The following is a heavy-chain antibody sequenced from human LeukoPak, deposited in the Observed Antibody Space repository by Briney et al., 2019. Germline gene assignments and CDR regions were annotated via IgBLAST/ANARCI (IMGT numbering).Heavy chain of an antibody. Sequence: SETLSLTCTVSGGSVSSGSYYWSWIRQPPGKGLEWIGYIYYSGSTNYNPSLKSRVTISVDTSKNQFPLKLSSVTAADTAVYYCARTAVANDYWGQGTLVTVSS. J-gene: IGHJ4*02. CDR2: IYYSGST. D-gene: IGHD6-19*01. CDR3: ARTAVANDY. CDR1: GGSVSSGSYY. V-gene: IGHV4-61*01.